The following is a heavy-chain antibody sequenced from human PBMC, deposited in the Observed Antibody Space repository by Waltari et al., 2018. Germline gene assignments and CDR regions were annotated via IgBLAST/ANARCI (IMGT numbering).Heavy chain of an antibody. Sequence: QLQLQDSGPGLVKAWETLSLTCTVPGAPISSSRDYWGWIRQSPGKGLEWIGSWYYNGTTYYHPSLKGRVTISVDTSKKQFFLKLGSVTASDTAMYYCARYPAVVYAKVDPWGQGTLVIVSS. CDR3: ARYPAVVYAKVDP. CDR1: GAPISSSRDY. J-gene: IGHJ5*02. V-gene: IGHV4-39*01. CDR2: WYYNGTT. D-gene: IGHD2-8*02.